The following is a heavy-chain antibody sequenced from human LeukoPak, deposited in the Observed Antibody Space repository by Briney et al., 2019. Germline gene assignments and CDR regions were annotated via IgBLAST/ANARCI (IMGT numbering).Heavy chain of an antibody. Sequence: PSETLSLTCTVSGGSISSYYWSSIRQPAGKGLEWIGRIYTSGSTNYNPSLKSRVTMSVDTSKNQFSLKLSSVTAADTAVYYCGRGSYFRGNADYWGQGTLVTVSS. CDR2: IYTSGST. V-gene: IGHV4-4*07. CDR3: GRGSYFRGNADY. D-gene: IGHD1-26*01. CDR1: GGSISSYY. J-gene: IGHJ4*02.